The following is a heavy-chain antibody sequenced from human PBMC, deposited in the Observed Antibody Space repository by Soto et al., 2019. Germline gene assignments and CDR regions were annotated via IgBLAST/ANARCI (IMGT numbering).Heavy chain of an antibody. D-gene: IGHD5-12*01. Sequence: QVQLQESGPGLVKPSETLSLTCTVSGGSISSYYWSWIRQPPGKGLEWIGYIYYSGSTNYNPSLKSRVTLSVDTSKNQFSLKLSSVTAADTAVYYCARDQGDGYNSFDYWGQGTLVTVSS. CDR2: IYYSGST. V-gene: IGHV4-59*01. J-gene: IGHJ4*02. CDR1: GGSISSYY. CDR3: ARDQGDGYNSFDY.